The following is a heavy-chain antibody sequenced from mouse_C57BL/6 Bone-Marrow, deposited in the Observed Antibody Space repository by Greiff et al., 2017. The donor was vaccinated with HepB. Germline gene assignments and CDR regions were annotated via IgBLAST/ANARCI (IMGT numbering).Heavy chain of an antibody. CDR3: ARWLLRAWFAY. CDR1: GYSITSGYY. Sequence: EVQLQQSGPGLVKPSQSLSLTCSVTGYSITSGYYWNWIRQFPGNKLEWMGYISYDGSNNYNPSLKNRISITRDTSKNQFFLKLNSVTTEDTATYYCARWLLRAWFAYWGQGTLVTVSA. D-gene: IGHD2-3*01. J-gene: IGHJ3*01. V-gene: IGHV3-6*01. CDR2: ISYDGSN.